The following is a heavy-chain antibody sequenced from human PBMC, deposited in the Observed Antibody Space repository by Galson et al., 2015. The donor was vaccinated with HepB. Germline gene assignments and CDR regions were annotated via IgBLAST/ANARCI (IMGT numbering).Heavy chain of an antibody. Sequence: SLRLSCAASGFTFSTYAMYWVRQAPGKGLEWVSTIHTSGGGTYYADSVKGRFTISRDNSKNTVYLQMNSLRAEDTAVYYCASRHSKSGYFFAYWGQGTLVTVSS. CDR3: ASRHSKSGYFFAY. V-gene: IGHV3-23*01. J-gene: IGHJ4*02. D-gene: IGHD6-13*01. CDR1: GFTFSTYA. CDR2: IHTSGGGT.